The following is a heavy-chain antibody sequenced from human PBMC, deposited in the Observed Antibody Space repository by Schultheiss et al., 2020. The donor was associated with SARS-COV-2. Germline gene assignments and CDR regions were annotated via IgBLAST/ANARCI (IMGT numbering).Heavy chain of an antibody. D-gene: IGHD7-27*01. CDR2: IIGGGDYT. Sequence: GGSLRLSCAASGFTFSSYSMNWVRQAPGKGLEWVSAIIGGGDYTYYADAVKGRFTISRDNAKNSLYLQMNSLRAEDTAVYYCARDALKSNWGSGDYWGQGTLVTVSS. CDR1: GFTFSSYS. V-gene: IGHV3-21*01. J-gene: IGHJ4*02. CDR3: ARDALKSNWGSGDY.